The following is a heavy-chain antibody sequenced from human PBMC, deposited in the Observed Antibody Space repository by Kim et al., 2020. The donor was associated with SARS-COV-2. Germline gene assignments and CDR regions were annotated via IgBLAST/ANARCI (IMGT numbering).Heavy chain of an antibody. CDR2: IIPIFGTS. Sequence: SVKVSCKASGGTFSSYAFGWVRQAPGQGLEWMGGIIPIFGTSKTAQKFQGRVTLTADESTTTAYMELSSLRFEDTAVYYCARASAAGGSMLYAFDFWGQGTMVIVST. J-gene: IGHJ3*01. D-gene: IGHD6-13*01. V-gene: IGHV1-69*13. CDR1: GGTFSSYA. CDR3: ARASAAGGSMLYAFDF.